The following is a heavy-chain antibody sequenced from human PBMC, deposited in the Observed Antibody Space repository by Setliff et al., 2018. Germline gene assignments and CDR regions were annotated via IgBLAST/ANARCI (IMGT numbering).Heavy chain of an antibody. CDR2: INHSGST. Sequence: SETLSLTCAVYGDSFSDYYWSWIRQPPGKGLEWIVEINHSGSTNYNPSLKGRVTLSVDTSKNQFSLRLTSVTAADTAVYYCARVDFTMLQGVLGQWGQGTLVTVSS. D-gene: IGHD3-10*01. V-gene: IGHV4-34*01. J-gene: IGHJ1*01. CDR3: ARVDFTMLQGVLGQ. CDR1: GDSFSDYY.